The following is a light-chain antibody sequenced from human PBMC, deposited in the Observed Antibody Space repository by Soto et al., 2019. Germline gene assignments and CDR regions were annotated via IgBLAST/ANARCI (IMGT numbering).Light chain of an antibody. J-gene: IGKJ2*01. CDR1: QSVSSN. Sequence: EIVMTQSPATLSVSPGERATLSCRASQSVSSNLAWYQQKPDRAPSLLIYGASTRATGIPARFSGSGSGTEFTLNISSLQSEDFAVYYCQQYNNWPPHTFGQGTKLEIK. V-gene: IGKV3-15*01. CDR3: QQYNNWPPHT. CDR2: GAS.